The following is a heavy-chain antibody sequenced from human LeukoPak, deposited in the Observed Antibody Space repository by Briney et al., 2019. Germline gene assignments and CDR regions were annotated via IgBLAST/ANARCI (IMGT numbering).Heavy chain of an antibody. V-gene: IGHV3-43*02. CDR3: AKDTAMIVVVSDAFDI. D-gene: IGHD3-22*01. CDR1: GFTFDDYA. J-gene: IGHJ3*02. Sequence: GGSLRLSCAASGFTFDDYAMHWVRQASGKGLEWVSLISGDGGSTYYADSVKGRFTISRDNSKNSLYLQMNSLRTEDTALYYCAKDTAMIVVVSDAFDIWGQGTMVTVSS. CDR2: ISGDGGST.